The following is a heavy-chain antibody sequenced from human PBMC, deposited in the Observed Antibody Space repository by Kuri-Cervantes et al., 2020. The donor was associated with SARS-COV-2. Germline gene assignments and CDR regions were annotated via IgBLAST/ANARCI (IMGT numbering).Heavy chain of an antibody. Sequence: GGSLRLSCVASGFTFSDYYMSWIRQAPGKGLEWVSYISGSGSTKYYADSVKGRFTISRDNGKNSLFLQMNSLRAEDTAVYYCARSRLGYCSSTSCYLDAFDIWGQGTMVTVSS. D-gene: IGHD2-2*01. CDR1: GFTFSDYY. J-gene: IGHJ3*02. CDR3: ARSRLGYCSSTSCYLDAFDI. CDR2: ISGSGSTK. V-gene: IGHV3-11*01.